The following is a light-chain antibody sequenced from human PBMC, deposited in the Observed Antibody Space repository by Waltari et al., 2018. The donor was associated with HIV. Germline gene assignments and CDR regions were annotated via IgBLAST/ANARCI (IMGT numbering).Light chain of an antibody. Sequence: EIVLTQSPATLSLSPGERATLSCRASQSVRRYLAWYQQKPGQAPRLLSFDTTSRATGVPARFSGSGSATDFTLTISSLEPGDFGVYYCQQRSSWPITFGQGTRLEIK. J-gene: IGKJ5*01. CDR2: DTT. V-gene: IGKV3-11*01. CDR3: QQRSSWPIT. CDR1: QSVRRY.